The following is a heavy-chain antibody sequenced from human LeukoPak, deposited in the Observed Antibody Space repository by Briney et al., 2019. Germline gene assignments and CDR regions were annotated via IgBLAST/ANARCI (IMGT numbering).Heavy chain of an antibody. Sequence: GGSLRLSCAASGFTFDDYAMHWVRQAPGKGLEWVSSISSSGSYIYSADSVKGRFTISRDNAKNSLYLQMNSLRAEDTAVYYCASGTTGTFGYWGQGTLVTVSS. CDR2: ISSSGSYI. D-gene: IGHD1-1*01. J-gene: IGHJ4*02. V-gene: IGHV3-21*01. CDR3: ASGTTGTFGY. CDR1: GFTFDDYA.